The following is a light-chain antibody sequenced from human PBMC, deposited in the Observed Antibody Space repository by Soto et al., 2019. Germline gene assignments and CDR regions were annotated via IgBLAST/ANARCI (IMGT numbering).Light chain of an antibody. V-gene: IGLV2-8*01. CDR2: EVS. Sequence: QSVLTQPASVSGSPGQSITISCTGTSSDVGTYNLVSWHQHHPGKAPKLMIYEVSKRPSGVPDRFSGSKSGNTASLTVSGLQAEDEADYYCSSYAGSTYLAVFGTGTKLTVL. CDR3: SSYAGSTYLAV. CDR1: SSDVGTYNL. J-gene: IGLJ1*01.